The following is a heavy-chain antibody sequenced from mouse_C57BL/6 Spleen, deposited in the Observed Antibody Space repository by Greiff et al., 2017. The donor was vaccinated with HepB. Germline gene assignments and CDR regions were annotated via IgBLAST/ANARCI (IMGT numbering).Heavy chain of an antibody. CDR1: GFTFSSYT. Sequence: EVQGVESGGGLVKPGGSLKLSCAASGFTFSSYTMSWVRQTPEKRLEWVATISGGGGNTYYPDSVKGRFTISRDNAKNTLYLQMSSLRSEDTALYYCARGGGAMDDWGQGTSVTVSS. J-gene: IGHJ4*01. CDR3: ARGGGAMDD. V-gene: IGHV5-9*01. CDR2: ISGGGGNT.